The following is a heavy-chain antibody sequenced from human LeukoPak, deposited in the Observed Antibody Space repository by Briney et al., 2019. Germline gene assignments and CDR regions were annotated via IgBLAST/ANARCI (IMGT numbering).Heavy chain of an antibody. D-gene: IGHD2/OR15-2a*01. CDR3: ARVRKRIGYFDY. V-gene: IGHV4-34*01. CDR1: GGSFSGYY. Sequence: SETLSLTCAVYGGSFSGYYWSWIRQPPGKGLEWIGEISHSGSTNYNPSLKSRVTISVDTSKNQFSLKLSSVTAADTAVYYCARVRKRIGYFDYWGQGTLVTVSS. J-gene: IGHJ4*02. CDR2: ISHSGST.